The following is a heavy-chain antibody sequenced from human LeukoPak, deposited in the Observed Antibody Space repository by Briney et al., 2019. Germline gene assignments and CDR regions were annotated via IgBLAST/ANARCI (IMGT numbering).Heavy chain of an antibody. CDR3: ARTCSASSTNCYTDF. V-gene: IGHV1-18*01. D-gene: IGHD2-2*02. Sequence: ASVKVSCKASGYTFTTYGISWVRQAREQGLEWMGWISGYNGNTNYEQKSQGRVTMTTDTSTSTAYMELRTLRSDDTAVYYCARTCSASSTNCYTDFWGQGTLVTVSS. J-gene: IGHJ4*02. CDR2: ISGYNGNT. CDR1: GYTFTTYG.